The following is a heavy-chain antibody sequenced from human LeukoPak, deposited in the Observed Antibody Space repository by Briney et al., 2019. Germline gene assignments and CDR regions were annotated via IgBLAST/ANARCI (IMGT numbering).Heavy chain of an antibody. V-gene: IGHV4-59*01. CDR1: GGSISSYY. CDR2: IYYSGST. Sequence: SETLSLTCTVSGGSISSYYWSWIRQPPGKGLEWIGYIYYSGSTNYNPSLKRRVTISVDTSKNQFSLKLSSVTAADTAVYYCARDLGSSWSPGVWGKGTTVTVSS. J-gene: IGHJ6*04. D-gene: IGHD6-13*01. CDR3: ARDLGSSWSPGV.